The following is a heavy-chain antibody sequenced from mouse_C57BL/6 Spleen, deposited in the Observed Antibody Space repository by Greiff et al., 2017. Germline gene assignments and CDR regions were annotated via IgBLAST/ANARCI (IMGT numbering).Heavy chain of an antibody. V-gene: IGHV5-17*01. CDR2: ISSGSSTI. Sequence: EVKLMESGGGLVKPGGSLKLSCAASGFTFSDYGMHWVRQAPEKGLEWVAYISSGSSTIYYADTVKGRFTISRDNAKNTLFLQMTSLRSEDTAMYYCARSSAVVAEDWFAYWGQGTLVTVSA. J-gene: IGHJ3*01. D-gene: IGHD1-1*01. CDR3: ARSSAVVAEDWFAY. CDR1: GFTFSDYG.